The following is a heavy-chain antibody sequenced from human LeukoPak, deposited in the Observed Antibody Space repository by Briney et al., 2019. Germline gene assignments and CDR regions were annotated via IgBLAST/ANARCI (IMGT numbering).Heavy chain of an antibody. J-gene: IGHJ3*02. D-gene: IGHD2-15*01. CDR3: ARDQGDIVVVVATDRAFDI. Sequence: PGRSLRLSCAASGFTFSSYAMHWVRQAPGKGLEWVAVISYDGSNKYYADSVKGRFTISRDNSKNTLYLQMNSLRAEDTAVYYCARDQGDIVVVVATDRAFDIWGQGTMVIVSS. CDR1: GFTFSSYA. CDR2: ISYDGSNK. V-gene: IGHV3-30-3*01.